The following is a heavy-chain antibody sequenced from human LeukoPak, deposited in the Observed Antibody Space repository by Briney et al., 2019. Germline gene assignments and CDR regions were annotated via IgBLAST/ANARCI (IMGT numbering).Heavy chain of an antibody. Sequence: GGSLRLSCAASGFTFSSYGMHWVRQAPGKGLEWVAVISYDGSNKYYADSVKGRFTISRDNSKNSLYLQMNSLRAEDTAVYYCAKDHAAVAGYYFDYWGQGTLVTVSS. J-gene: IGHJ4*02. CDR3: AKDHAAVAGYYFDY. D-gene: IGHD6-19*01. V-gene: IGHV3-30*18. CDR2: ISYDGSNK. CDR1: GFTFSSYG.